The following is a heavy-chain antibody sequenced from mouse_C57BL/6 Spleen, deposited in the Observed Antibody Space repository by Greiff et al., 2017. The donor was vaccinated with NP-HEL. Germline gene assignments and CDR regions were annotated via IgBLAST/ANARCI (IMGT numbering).Heavy chain of an antibody. V-gene: IGHV1-74*01. Sequence: QVQLQQPGAELVKPGASVKVSCKASGYTFTSYWMHWVKQRPGQGLEWIGSIHPSDSDTNYNQNFTGKATLTVDKSSSTAYMQLSSLTSEDSAVDYCEIEWLIDFDYWGQGTTLTVSS. D-gene: IGHD2-2*01. CDR2: IHPSDSDT. J-gene: IGHJ2*01. CDR3: EIEWLIDFDY. CDR1: GYTFTSYW.